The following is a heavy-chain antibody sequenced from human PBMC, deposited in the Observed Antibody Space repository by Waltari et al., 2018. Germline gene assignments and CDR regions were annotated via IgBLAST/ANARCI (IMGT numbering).Heavy chain of an antibody. CDR1: GFTFLSYA. V-gene: IGHV3-23*01. Sequence: EVQLLESGGGLVQPGGSLRLSCAASGFTFLSYAIPWVRRAPGKWLEWVSSISGPALTTFYADSVKGRFSVSRDNSKNTLYLQINGLRADDTAVYYCAKAGGIAAAEFQFDFWGRGTLVTVSS. D-gene: IGHD6-13*01. CDR3: AKAGGIAAAEFQFDF. J-gene: IGHJ4*02. CDR2: ISGPALTT.